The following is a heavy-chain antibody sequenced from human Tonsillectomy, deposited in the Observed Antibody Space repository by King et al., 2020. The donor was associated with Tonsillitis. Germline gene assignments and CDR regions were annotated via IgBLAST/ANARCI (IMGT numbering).Heavy chain of an antibody. J-gene: IGHJ3*02. D-gene: IGHD1-26*01. CDR2: IPSIMSVI. V-gene: IGHV3-21*01. Sequence: QLVQSGGGLVKPGGSLRLSCAASGFTFSSYSMNWVRQAPGKGLEGVSSIPSIMSVIYYADSVKGRFAISRDNAKNSLYLQMNSLRAEDTAVYYCARHGSYSGAFDIWGQGTMVTVSS. CDR3: ARHGSYSGAFDI. CDR1: GFTFSSYS.